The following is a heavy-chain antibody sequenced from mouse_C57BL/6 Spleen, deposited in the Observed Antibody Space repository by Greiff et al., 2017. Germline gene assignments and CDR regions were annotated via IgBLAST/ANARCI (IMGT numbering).Heavy chain of an antibody. J-gene: IGHJ2*01. Sequence: DVMLVESGGGLVQPGGSLKLSCAASGFTFSDYYMYWVRQTPEKRLEWVAYISNGGGSTYYPDTVKGRFTISRDNAKTTLYLQMSRLKSEDTAMYYCARHDGNYDDPYFDYWGQGTTLTVSS. CDR3: ARHDGNYDDPYFDY. CDR2: ISNGGGST. D-gene: IGHD2-1*01. V-gene: IGHV5-12*01. CDR1: GFTFSDYY.